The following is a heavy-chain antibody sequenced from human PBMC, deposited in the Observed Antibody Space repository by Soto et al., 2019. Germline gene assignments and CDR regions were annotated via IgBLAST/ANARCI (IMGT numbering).Heavy chain of an antibody. CDR2: VYYTGST. J-gene: IGHJ4*02. V-gene: IGHV4-59*01. Sequence: SETLSLTCSVSGGSISGSYWSWIRQSPGKGLEWLGYVYYTGSTNYSPSLRSRVSISVDTSKNEFSLRLSSVTAADTAVYYCAKDRHPYSTKYYFDSWGQGTLVTVSS. D-gene: IGHD6-13*01. CDR1: GGSISGSY. CDR3: AKDRHPYSTKYYFDS.